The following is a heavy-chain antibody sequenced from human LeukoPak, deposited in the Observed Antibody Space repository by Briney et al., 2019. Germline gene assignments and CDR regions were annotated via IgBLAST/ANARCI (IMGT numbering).Heavy chain of an antibody. Sequence: GGSLRLSCAASGFSFSSFTMNWVRQTPGKGLELVAYISGGSTTIHYADSVKGRFTISRDNAKNSLFLQMNSLRVEDTAVYYCAKIEGIRGGAPDYWGQGTLVTVSS. CDR2: ISGGSTTI. CDR3: AKIEGIRGGAPDY. D-gene: IGHD2-15*01. V-gene: IGHV3-48*04. CDR1: GFSFSSFT. J-gene: IGHJ4*02.